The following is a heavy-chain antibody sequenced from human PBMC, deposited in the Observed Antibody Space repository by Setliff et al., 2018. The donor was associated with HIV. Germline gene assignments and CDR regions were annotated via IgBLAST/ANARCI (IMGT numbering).Heavy chain of an antibody. D-gene: IGHD3-3*01. J-gene: IGHJ5*02. CDR1: GFTFSSYS. CDR3: ARGPTYYDFWSGSQYGWFDP. Sequence: PGGSLRLSCAASGFTFSSYSMNWVRQAPGKGLEWVSYISSSSSTIYYADSVKGRFTISRDNAKNSLYLQMNSLRAEDTAVYYCARGPTYYDFWSGSQYGWFDPWGQGTLVTVSS. CDR2: ISSSSSTI. V-gene: IGHV3-48*01.